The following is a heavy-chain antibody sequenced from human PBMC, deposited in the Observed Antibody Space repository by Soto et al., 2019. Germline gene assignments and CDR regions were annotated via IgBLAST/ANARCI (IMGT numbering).Heavy chain of an antibody. V-gene: IGHV1-8*01. Sequence: ASVKVSCKASGYTFTSYDINWVRQATGQGLEWMGWMNPNSGNTGYAQKFQGRVTMTRNTSISTAYMELSSLRSEDTAVYYCASGQLVAATDAFDIWGQGTMVTVSS. CDR3: ASGQLVAATDAFDI. D-gene: IGHD2-15*01. J-gene: IGHJ3*02. CDR2: MNPNSGNT. CDR1: GYTFTSYD.